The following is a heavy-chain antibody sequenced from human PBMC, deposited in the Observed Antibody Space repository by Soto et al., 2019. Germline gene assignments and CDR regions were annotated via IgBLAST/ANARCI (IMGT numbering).Heavy chain of an antibody. V-gene: IGHV1-69*05. J-gene: IGHJ4*02. CDR1: GGTFSSYA. D-gene: IGHD3-22*01. CDR3: AREDSSGYYYHFDY. Sequence: GASVKVSCKASGGTFSSYAISWVRQAPGQGLEWMGGIIPIFGSTSYAQKFQGRVTMTRDTSTSTVYMELSSLRSEDTAVYYCAREDSSGYYYHFDYWGQGTLVTVSS. CDR2: IIPIFGST.